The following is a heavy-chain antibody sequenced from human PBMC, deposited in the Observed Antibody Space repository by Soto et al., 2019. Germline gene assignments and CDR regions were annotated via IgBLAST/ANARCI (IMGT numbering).Heavy chain of an antibody. CDR1: GFTFSTYW. CDR2: INSDGSTT. V-gene: IGHV3-74*01. J-gene: IGHJ6*02. CDR3: ARDAYYDMGV. Sequence: EVQLVESGGGLVQPGGSLRLSCAASGFTFSTYWMHWVRQAPGKGLVWVSRINSDGSTTNYADSVKGRFTISRDNAKSTLYLQMNSLRAEETAVYSCARDAYYDMGVWGQGTTVTVSS.